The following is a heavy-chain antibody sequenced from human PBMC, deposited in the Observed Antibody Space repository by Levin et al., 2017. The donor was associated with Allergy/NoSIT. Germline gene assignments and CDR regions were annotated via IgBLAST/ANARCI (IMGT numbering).Heavy chain of an antibody. J-gene: IGHJ6*02. D-gene: IGHD1-1*01. CDR1: GFTFSSYW. CDR2: INSDGSTT. Sequence: GESLKISCAASGFTFSSYWMHWVRQAPGKGLVWVSRINSDGSTTTYADSVKGRFTISRDNAKNTLYLQMNSLRAEDTAVYYCARDITTGTAYYYYGMDVWGQGTTVAVSS. V-gene: IGHV3-74*01. CDR3: ARDITTGTAYYYYGMDV.